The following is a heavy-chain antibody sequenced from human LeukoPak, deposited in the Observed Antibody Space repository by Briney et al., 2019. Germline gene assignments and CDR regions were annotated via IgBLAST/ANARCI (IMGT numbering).Heavy chain of an antibody. Sequence: GGSLRLSCAASGFTFGSDAMSWVRQAPGKGLEWVSSINAGGSYTYYADSVKGRFTISRDNSKNTLHLQMNSLRAEDTAVYYCAKGRRGFYDSSGYFYIFDYWGQGTLVTVSS. J-gene: IGHJ4*02. D-gene: IGHD3-22*01. CDR1: GFTFGSDA. V-gene: IGHV3-23*01. CDR2: INAGGSYT. CDR3: AKGRRGFYDSSGYFYIFDY.